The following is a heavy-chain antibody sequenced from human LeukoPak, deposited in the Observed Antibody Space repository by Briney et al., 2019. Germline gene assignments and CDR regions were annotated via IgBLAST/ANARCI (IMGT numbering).Heavy chain of an antibody. J-gene: IGHJ4*02. CDR2: IKQDGSEK. V-gene: IGHV3-7*01. Sequence: GGSLRLSCAASGFTFSSYWMSWVRQAPGKGLEWVANIKQDGSEKYYVDSVKGRFTISRDNAKNSLYLQMNSLRAEDTAVYYCASHSVYYGSGSLDYWGQGTLVTVSS. CDR3: ASHSVYYGSGSLDY. D-gene: IGHD3-10*01. CDR1: GFTFSSYW.